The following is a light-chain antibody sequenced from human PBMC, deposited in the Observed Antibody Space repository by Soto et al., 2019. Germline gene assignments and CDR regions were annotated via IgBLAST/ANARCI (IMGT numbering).Light chain of an antibody. CDR1: HDISTF. J-gene: IGKJ5*01. Sequence: DIHLTQSPSLLSASIGDRVTITFRASHDISTFLAWYQQKPGKAPKLLIYEASTLQSGVPSRFSGSGSGTEFTLTISGLLPEDFAAYHCQQLYTLPFTFGQGTRLEIK. CDR3: QQLYTLPFT. V-gene: IGKV1-9*01. CDR2: EAS.